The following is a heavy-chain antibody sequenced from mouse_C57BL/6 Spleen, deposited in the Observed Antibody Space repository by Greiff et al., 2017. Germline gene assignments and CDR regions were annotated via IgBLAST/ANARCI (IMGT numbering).Heavy chain of an antibody. CDR2: ISDGGSYT. V-gene: IGHV5-4*01. Sequence: DVQLEESGGGLVKPGGSLKLSCEASGFTFSSYAMGWVSQTPGKRLEWVGTISDGGSYTYYPDNVKGRFTISRDNAKNNLYLQMSHLKSEDTATYYSAREGGYYDPSYAMDYWGQGTSVTVSS. D-gene: IGHD2-4*01. CDR1: GFTFSSYA. CDR3: AREGGYYDPSYAMDY. J-gene: IGHJ4*01.